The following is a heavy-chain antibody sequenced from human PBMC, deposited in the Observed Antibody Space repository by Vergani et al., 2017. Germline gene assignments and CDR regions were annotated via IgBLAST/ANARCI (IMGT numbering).Heavy chain of an antibody. Sequence: QLQLQESGPGLVKPSETLSLTCTVSGGSISSSSYYWSWIRQPPGKGLEWIGYIYYSGSTNYNPSLKSRVTISVDTSKNQFSLKLSSVTAADTAVYYCARDSGVGADYWGQGTLVTVSS. CDR3: ARDSGVGADY. D-gene: IGHD1-26*01. V-gene: IGHV4-61*01. CDR1: GGSISSSSYY. J-gene: IGHJ4*02. CDR2: IYYSGST.